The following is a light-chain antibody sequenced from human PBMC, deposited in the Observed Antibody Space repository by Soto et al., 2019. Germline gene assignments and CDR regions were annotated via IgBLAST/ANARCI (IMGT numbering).Light chain of an antibody. CDR1: QSVSSCY. J-gene: IGKJ1*01. CDR3: QQYGSSRWT. V-gene: IGKV3-20*01. CDR2: GAS. Sequence: EIVLTQSPGTLSLSQGERATLSCRASQSVSSCYLAWYQQKPGQAPRLLIYGASSRATGIPDRFSGSGSGTDFTLTISRLEPEVFAVYYCQQYGSSRWTFGQGTKVEIK.